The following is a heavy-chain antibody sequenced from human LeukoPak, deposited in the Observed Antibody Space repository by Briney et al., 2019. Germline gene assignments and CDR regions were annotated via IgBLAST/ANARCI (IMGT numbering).Heavy chain of an antibody. V-gene: IGHV5-51*01. CDR3: ARHYYSSSSTALNYYGMDV. J-gene: IGHJ6*02. CDR1: GYSFTSYW. D-gene: IGHD6-13*01. Sequence: GESLKISCKGSGYSFTSYWIGWVRQMPGKGLEWMGIIYPDDSDTRYSPSFQGQVTISADKSISTAYLQWSSLKASDTAMHYCARHYYSSSSTALNYYGMDVWGQGTTVTVSS. CDR2: IYPDDSDT.